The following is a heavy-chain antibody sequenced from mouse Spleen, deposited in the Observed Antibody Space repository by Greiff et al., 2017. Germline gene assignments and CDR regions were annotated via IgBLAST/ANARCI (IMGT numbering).Heavy chain of an antibody. CDR1: GFTFSSYG. Sequence: EVQLVESGGDLVKPGGSLKLSCAASGFTFSSYGMSWVRQTPDKRLEWVATISSGGSYTYYPDSVKGRFTISRDNAKNTLYLQMSSLKSEDTAMYYCARHYYSFYAMDYWGQGTSVTVSS. CDR3: ARHYYSFYAMDY. D-gene: IGHD1-1*01. V-gene: IGHV5-6*01. CDR2: ISSGGSYT. J-gene: IGHJ4*01.